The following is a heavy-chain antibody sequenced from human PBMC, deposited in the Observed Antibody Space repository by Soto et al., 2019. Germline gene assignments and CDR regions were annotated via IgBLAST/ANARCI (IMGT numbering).Heavy chain of an antibody. CDR3: AKVADYYDSSGYYYTCDY. Sequence: GGSLRFSCAASGFTFSSYAMSWVRQAAGKGLEWVSAISGSGGSTSYADPVKGRFTTSRDNSKNPLYLQMNSLRAEDTAVYYCAKVADYYDSSGYYYTCDYWGQGTLVTVSS. CDR1: GFTFSSYA. CDR2: ISGSGGST. V-gene: IGHV3-23*01. J-gene: IGHJ4*02. D-gene: IGHD3-22*01.